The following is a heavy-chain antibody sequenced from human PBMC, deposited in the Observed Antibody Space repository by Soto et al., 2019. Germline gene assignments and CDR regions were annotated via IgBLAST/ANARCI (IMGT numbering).Heavy chain of an antibody. Sequence: PGGSLRLSCAASGFTFSSYAMSWVRQAPGKGLEWVSAISGSGGSTYYADSVKGRFTISRDNSKNSLYLEMNSLRAEDTAVYYCARESEDLTSNFDYWGQGTLVTVSS. CDR1: GFTFSSYA. J-gene: IGHJ4*02. V-gene: IGHV3-23*01. CDR3: ARESEDLTSNFDY. CDR2: ISGSGGST.